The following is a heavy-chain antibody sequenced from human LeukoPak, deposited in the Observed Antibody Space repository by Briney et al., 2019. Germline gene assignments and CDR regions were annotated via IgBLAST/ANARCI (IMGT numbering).Heavy chain of an antibody. D-gene: IGHD3-10*01. J-gene: IGHJ6*02. V-gene: IGHV3-23*01. CDR3: AQMVSKLLWFGESSYYYGMDV. CDR2: ISGSGGST. Sequence: GGSLRLSCAASGFTFSSYAMSWVRQAQGKGLEWVSAISGSGGSTYYADSVQGRFTISRDNSKNKLYLQMKSLIAEDTAVYYCAQMVSKLLWFGESSYYYGMDVWGQGSTVTVSS. CDR1: GFTFSSYA.